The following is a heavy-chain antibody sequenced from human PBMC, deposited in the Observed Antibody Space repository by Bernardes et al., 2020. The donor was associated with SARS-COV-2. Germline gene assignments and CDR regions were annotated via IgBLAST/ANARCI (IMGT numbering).Heavy chain of an antibody. Sequence: GGSLRPSCAASGFTLISYAMNWVRQAPGKGLGGVASITGSGATTYYADPVKGRLTVSRDNCKDTVDLQINSLIAEDTAAYYCAKRGSFTFDYWGQGTLVTVSS. CDR2: ITGSGATT. V-gene: IGHV3-23*01. CDR1: GFTLISYA. CDR3: AKRGSFTFDY. D-gene: IGHD6-19*01. J-gene: IGHJ4*02.